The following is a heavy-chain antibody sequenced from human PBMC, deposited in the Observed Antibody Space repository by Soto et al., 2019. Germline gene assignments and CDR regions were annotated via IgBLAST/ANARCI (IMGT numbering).Heavy chain of an antibody. CDR2: ISAYNGNT. CDR3: ARAPAVPLENPRFWFDP. V-gene: IGHV1-18*01. CDR1: GYTFTSYG. D-gene: IGHD6-19*01. Sequence: ASVKVSCKASGYTFTSYGISWVRQAPGQGLEWMGWISAYNGNTNYAQKLQGRVTMTTDTSTSTAYMELRSLRSDDTAVYYCARAPAVPLENPRFWFDPWGQGTLVTVSS. J-gene: IGHJ5*02.